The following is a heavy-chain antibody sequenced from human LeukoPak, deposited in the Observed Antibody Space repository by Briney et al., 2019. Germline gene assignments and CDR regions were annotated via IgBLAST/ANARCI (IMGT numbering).Heavy chain of an antibody. CDR2: ISYDGSNK. D-gene: IGHD3-16*01. Sequence: GGSLRLSCAASGFTFSSYAMHWVRQAPGKGLEWVAVISYDGSNKYYADSVKGRFTISRDNSKNTLYLQMNSLRAEDTAVYYCALGPYYYYGMDVWGQGTTVTVSS. CDR3: ALGPYYYYGMDV. J-gene: IGHJ6*02. V-gene: IGHV3-30-3*01. CDR1: GFTFSSYA.